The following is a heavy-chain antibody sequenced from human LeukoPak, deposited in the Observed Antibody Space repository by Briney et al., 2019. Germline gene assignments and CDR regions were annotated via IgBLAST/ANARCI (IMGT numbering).Heavy chain of an antibody. CDR1: GFTFSSYS. CDR3: ARDAAAAGT. V-gene: IGHV3-66*01. Sequence: PGGSLRLSCAASGFTFSSYSMNWVRQAPGKGLEWVSVIYSGGSTYYADSVKGRFTISRDNSKNTLYLQMNSLRAEDTAVYYCARDAAAAGTWGQGTLVTVSS. D-gene: IGHD6-13*01. J-gene: IGHJ4*02. CDR2: IYSGGST.